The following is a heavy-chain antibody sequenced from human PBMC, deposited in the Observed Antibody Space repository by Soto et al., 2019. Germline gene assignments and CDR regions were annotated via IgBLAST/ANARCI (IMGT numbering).Heavy chain of an antibody. V-gene: IGHV3-48*01. CDR3: ARDLNPRQEMLYALLGY. Sequence: EVQLVESGGGLVQPGGSLRLSCAASGFTFSSYSMNWVRQAPGKGLEWVSYSSGSSSMIYYADSVKGRFTISRDNAKNSLYLQMNSLRAEDTAVYYCARDLNPRQEMLYALLGYWGQGTLVTVSS. CDR1: GFTFSSYS. J-gene: IGHJ4*02. D-gene: IGHD2-8*01. CDR2: SSGSSSMI.